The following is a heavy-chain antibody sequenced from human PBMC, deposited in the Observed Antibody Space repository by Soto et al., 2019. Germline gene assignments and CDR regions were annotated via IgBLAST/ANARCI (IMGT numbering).Heavy chain of an antibody. V-gene: IGHV3-74*01. Sequence: PVESLRISCAASGFTFSSYAMSWVRQAPGKGLVWVSRIYFDGITTNYADSVKGRLTVSRDNAKNTVYLHVNTLRDEDTAVYYCARGGAMGVDYWGQGTLVTVS. CDR2: IYFDGITT. CDR3: ARGGAMGVDY. J-gene: IGHJ4*02. CDR1: GFTFSSYA. D-gene: IGHD1-26*01.